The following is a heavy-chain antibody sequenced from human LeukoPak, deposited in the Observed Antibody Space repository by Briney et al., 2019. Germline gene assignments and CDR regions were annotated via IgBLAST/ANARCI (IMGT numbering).Heavy chain of an antibody. CDR1: RGTFSSYA. V-gene: IGHV1-69*04. D-gene: IGHD3-10*01. CDR3: ARDLYGSGSYAFDI. Sequence: SVKVSCKASRGTFSSYAISWVRQAPGQGLEWMGRIIPILGIANYAQKFQGRVTITAHKSTSTAYMELSSLRSEDTAVYYCARDLYGSGSYAFDIWGQGTMVTVSS. CDR2: IIPILGIA. J-gene: IGHJ3*02.